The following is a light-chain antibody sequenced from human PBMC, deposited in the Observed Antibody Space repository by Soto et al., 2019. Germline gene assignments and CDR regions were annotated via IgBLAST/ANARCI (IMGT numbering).Light chain of an antibody. CDR2: EVS. Sequence: QSVLTQPASVSGSPGQSITISCTGTSSDVGGYHYVSWYQQYPGKAPKLIIYEVSNRPSGVSNRFSGSRSGNTASLTISGLQAEDEADYHCSSYTSGTTYVFGTGTKLT. CDR3: SSYTSGTTYV. J-gene: IGLJ1*01. V-gene: IGLV2-14*01. CDR1: SSDVGGYHY.